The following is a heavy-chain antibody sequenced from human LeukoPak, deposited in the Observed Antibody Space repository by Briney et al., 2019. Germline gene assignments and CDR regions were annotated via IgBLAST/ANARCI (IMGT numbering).Heavy chain of an antibody. D-gene: IGHD6-19*01. V-gene: IGHV3-21*01. J-gene: IGHJ3*02. Sequence: KTGGSLRLSCAASGFTFRSYSMNWVRQAPGKGLEWVSAIDPSSTYIYYADSVKGRFTISRDNAENSLYLQMNSLRVEDTAVYYCAKGALGVAGQSDAFDIWGQGTMVTVSS. CDR2: IDPSSTYI. CDR1: GFTFRSYS. CDR3: AKGALGVAGQSDAFDI.